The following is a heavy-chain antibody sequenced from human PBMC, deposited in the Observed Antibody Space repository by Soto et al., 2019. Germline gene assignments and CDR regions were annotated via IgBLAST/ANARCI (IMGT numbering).Heavy chain of an antibody. Sequence: EVQLVESGGGLVQPGGSLRLSCAASGFTVSSNYMSWVRQAPGKGLEWVSVIYSGGSTYYADSVKGRFTISRHNSKNTRDLQMTSRRAEDTAVYYCARVGGGYSGCDWTYNWFAPWGQGTLVTVSS. CDR2: IYSGGST. D-gene: IGHD5-12*01. CDR3: ARVGGGYSGCDWTYNWFAP. V-gene: IGHV3-53*04. J-gene: IGHJ5*02. CDR1: GFTVSSNY.